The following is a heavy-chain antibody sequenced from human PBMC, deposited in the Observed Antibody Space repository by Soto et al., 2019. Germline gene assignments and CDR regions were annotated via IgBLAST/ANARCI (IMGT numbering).Heavy chain of an antibody. J-gene: IGHJ5*02. D-gene: IGHD2-15*01. CDR1: GFTFGSYS. Sequence: DVQLVESGGGLVQPGGSLTLSCAASGFTFGSYSMNWVRQAPGKGLEWVSYISSTSSAIWYADSLKGRFIISRDNAENSLYLQMHSLRAEDTAVYFCARGWGCSSGSCYFTSWGQGTLVTDSS. CDR3: ARGWGCSSGSCYFTS. V-gene: IGHV3-48*04. CDR2: ISSTSSAI.